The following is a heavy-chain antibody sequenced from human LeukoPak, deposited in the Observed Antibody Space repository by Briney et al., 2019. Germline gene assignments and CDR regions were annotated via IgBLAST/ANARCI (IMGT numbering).Heavy chain of an antibody. CDR3: ARYDFWSGYRIDY. V-gene: IGHV4-34*01. J-gene: IGHJ4*02. Sequence: KPSETLSLTCAVYGVSFSGYYWSWIRQPPGKGLEWIGEINHSGSTNYNPSLKSRVTISVDTSKNQFSLKLSSVTAADTAVYYCARYDFWSGYRIDYWGQGTLVTVSS. D-gene: IGHD3-3*01. CDR1: GVSFSGYY. CDR2: INHSGST.